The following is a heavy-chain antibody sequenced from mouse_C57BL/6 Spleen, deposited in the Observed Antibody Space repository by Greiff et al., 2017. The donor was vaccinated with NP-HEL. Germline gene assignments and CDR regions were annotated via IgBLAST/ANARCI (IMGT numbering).Heavy chain of an antibody. CDR3: ARRNYGRGFAY. D-gene: IGHD1-1*01. Sequence: EVQLQQSGPELVKPGASVKISCKASGYTFTDYYMNWVKQSHGKSLEWIGDINPNNGGTSYNQKFKGKATLTVDKSSSTAYMELRSLTSEDSAVYYCARRNYGRGFAYWGQGTLVTVSA. CDR2: INPNNGGT. CDR1: GYTFTDYY. V-gene: IGHV1-26*01. J-gene: IGHJ3*01.